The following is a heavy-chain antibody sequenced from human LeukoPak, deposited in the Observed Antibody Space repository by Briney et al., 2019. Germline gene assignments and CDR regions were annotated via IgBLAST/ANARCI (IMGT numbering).Heavy chain of an antibody. CDR3: ASATYYYGSGSYLESAFDI. Sequence: GASVKVSCKASGYTFTSYYMHWVRQAPGQGLEWMGIINPSGGSTSYAQKFQGRVTMTRDTSTSTVYMELSSLRSEDTAVYYCASATYYYGSGSYLESAFDIWGQGTMVTVSS. J-gene: IGHJ3*02. CDR1: GYTFTSYY. CDR2: INPSGGST. D-gene: IGHD3-10*01. V-gene: IGHV1-46*01.